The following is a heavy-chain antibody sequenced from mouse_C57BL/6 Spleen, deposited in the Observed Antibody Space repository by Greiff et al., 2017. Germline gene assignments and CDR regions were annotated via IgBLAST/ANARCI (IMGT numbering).Heavy chain of an antibody. J-gene: IGHJ1*03. D-gene: IGHD2-5*01. Sequence: VQLKQSGAELVRPGASVKLSCTASGFNIKDDYMHWVKQRPEQGLEWIGWIDPENGDTEYASKFQGKATITADTSSNTAYLQLSSLTSEDTAVYYWTTNYSNHWYFYVWGTGTTVTVSS. CDR3: TTNYSNHWYFYV. CDR1: GFNIKDDY. V-gene: IGHV14-4*01. CDR2: IDPENGDT.